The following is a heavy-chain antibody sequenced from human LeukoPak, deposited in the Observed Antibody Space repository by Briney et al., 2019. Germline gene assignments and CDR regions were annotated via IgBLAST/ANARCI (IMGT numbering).Heavy chain of an antibody. CDR2: INQDGSEN. D-gene: IGHD6-25*01. V-gene: IGHV3-7*01. J-gene: IGHJ5*02. Sequence: GGSLRLSCAASGFTFSSYWMSWVRQSPGKGLEWVANINQDGSENHYVDSVKGRFTISRDNAKNSVFVQMNSLRAEDTAVYYCARGGGEFDPWGQGTLVTVSS. CDR3: ARGGGEFDP. CDR1: GFTFSSYW.